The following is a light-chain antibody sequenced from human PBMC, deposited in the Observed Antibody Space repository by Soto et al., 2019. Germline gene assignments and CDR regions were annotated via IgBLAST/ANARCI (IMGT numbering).Light chain of an antibody. Sequence: EIVLTQSPGTLSLSPGERATLSCRASQSVSGGHLAWYQQIPGQAPRLLVYGASNRATGIPDRFSGSGSGTDFTITISRLEPEDFAVYSCQQYGSSPYTFGQGNKLAIK. CDR1: QSVSGGH. V-gene: IGKV3-20*01. CDR2: GAS. J-gene: IGKJ2*01. CDR3: QQYGSSPYT.